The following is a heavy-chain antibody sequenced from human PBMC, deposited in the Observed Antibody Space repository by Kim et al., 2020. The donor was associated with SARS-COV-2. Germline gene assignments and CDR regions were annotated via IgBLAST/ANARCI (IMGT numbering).Heavy chain of an antibody. J-gene: IGHJ6*02. V-gene: IGHV3-9*01. CDR3: AKDDHGNYYYGMDV. D-gene: IGHD1-26*01. CDR2: IRWNGGRI. CDR1: GFTFDDYA. Sequence: GGSLRLSCAASGFTFDDYAMHWVRQGPGKGLEWVSGIRWNGGRIGYADFVKGRFTISRDNAKNSLYLQMNSLRAEDTALYYCAKDDHGNYYYGMDVWGQGTTVTVSS.